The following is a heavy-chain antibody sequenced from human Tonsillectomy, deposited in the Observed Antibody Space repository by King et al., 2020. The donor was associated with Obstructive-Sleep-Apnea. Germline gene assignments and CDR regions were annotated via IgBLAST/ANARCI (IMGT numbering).Heavy chain of an antibody. CDR3: AKDIINYDSWTGPVDY. CDR2: ISGSGGGT. J-gene: IGHJ4*02. Sequence: VQLVESGGGLVQPGGSLRLSCAGSGFTFRSYAMSWVRQAPGKGLEWVSGISGSGGGTYYADSVKGRFTISRDNSKNTLYLQMNSLRAEDTAVYYCAKDIINYDSWTGPVDYGGQGTLAT. D-gene: IGHD3-9*01. V-gene: IGHV3-23*04. CDR1: GFTFRSYA.